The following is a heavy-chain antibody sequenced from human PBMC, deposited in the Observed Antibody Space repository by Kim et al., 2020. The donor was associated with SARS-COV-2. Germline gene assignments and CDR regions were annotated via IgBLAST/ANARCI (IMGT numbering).Heavy chain of an antibody. CDR2: MNPNSGNT. CDR1: GYTFTSYD. CDR3: ARGRLAAAGIYYYYGMDV. Sequence: ASVKVSCKASGYTFTSYDINWVRQATGQGLEWMGWMNPNSGNTGYAQKFQGRVTMTRNTSISTAYMELSSLRSEDTAVYYCARGRLAAAGIYYYYGMDVWGQGTTVTVSS. D-gene: IGHD6-13*01. V-gene: IGHV1-8*01. J-gene: IGHJ6*02.